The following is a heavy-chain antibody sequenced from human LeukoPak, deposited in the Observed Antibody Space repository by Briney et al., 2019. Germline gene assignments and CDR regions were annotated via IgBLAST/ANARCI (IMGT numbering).Heavy chain of an antibody. CDR2: ISGSSNDK. CDR3: VRAEGSSGSSEYFQH. CDR1: RHPYSRYS. V-gene: IGHV3-21*01. D-gene: IGHD5-12*01. Sequence: KPGGSLRLSCLASRHPYSRYSMMGVPQAPGKGLEGVSYISGSSNDKQYIDSLKGRFTIYRDNAKSSLFLQMNSLRAENTAVYYCVRAEGSSGSSEYFQHWGQGTLVTVSS. J-gene: IGHJ1*01.